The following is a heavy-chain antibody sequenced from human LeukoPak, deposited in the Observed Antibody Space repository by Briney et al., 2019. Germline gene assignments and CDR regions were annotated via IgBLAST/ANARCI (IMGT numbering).Heavy chain of an antibody. CDR3: AAGYSSGWFAEYFHS. J-gene: IGHJ1*01. D-gene: IGHD6-19*01. CDR2: ISWNSGSI. CDR1: GFTFDDYA. Sequence: GRSLRLSCAASGFTFDDYAMHWVRQAPGKGLEWVSGISWNSGSIGYADSVKGRFTISRDNAKNSLYLQMNSLRSEDTAVYFCAAGYSSGWFAEYFHSWGQGTLVTVSS. V-gene: IGHV3-9*01.